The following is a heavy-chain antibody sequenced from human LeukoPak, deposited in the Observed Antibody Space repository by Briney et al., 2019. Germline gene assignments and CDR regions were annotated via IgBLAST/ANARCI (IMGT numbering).Heavy chain of an antibody. Sequence: GASVKVSCKASGYTFSSYYMHWVRQAPGQGLEWMGIINPSGGRTIYAHNFQGRVTMTRDMSTSTVYMELGSLRSEDTAVYYCARDRSTAAAGRSWYFDLWGRGTLVTVSS. D-gene: IGHD6-13*01. V-gene: IGHV1-46*01. CDR2: INPSGGRT. J-gene: IGHJ2*01. CDR1: GYTFSSYY. CDR3: ARDRSTAAAGRSWYFDL.